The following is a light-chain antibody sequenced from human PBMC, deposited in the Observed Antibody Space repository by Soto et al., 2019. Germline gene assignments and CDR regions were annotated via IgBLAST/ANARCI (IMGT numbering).Light chain of an antibody. J-gene: IGKJ1*01. CDR1: QSVPSNF. Sequence: DIELTQSPGTLSLSPGDRATISCRASQSVPSNFLAWYQQKPGQAPILVIYGVSRRATGIPDRLSGSGSGTDFPLTISRLEPEYFAMYYCQQYSSSWTFGQGTKVEIK. CDR3: QQYSSSWT. CDR2: GVS. V-gene: IGKV3-20*01.